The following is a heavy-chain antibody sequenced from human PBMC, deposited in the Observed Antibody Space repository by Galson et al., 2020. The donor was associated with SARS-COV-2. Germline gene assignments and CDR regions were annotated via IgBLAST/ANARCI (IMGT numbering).Heavy chain of an antibody. CDR2: ISGISTYI. CDR1: GFTFSSHS. CDR3: ARDYYDILTGYLGGFDS. Sequence: NSGGSLRLSFAASGFTFSSHSMNWIRQAPGKGLEWVSSISGISTYIYYADSVKGRFTISRDNAKNSLYLQMNSLRAEDTAVYYCARDYYDILTGYLGGFDSWGQGTLVTVSS. D-gene: IGHD3-9*01. V-gene: IGHV3-21*01. J-gene: IGHJ4*02.